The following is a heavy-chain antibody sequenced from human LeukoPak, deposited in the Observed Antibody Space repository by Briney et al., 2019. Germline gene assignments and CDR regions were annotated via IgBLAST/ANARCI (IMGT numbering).Heavy chain of an antibody. CDR1: GFSFSSYW. CDR2: ISDGGDKT. V-gene: IGHV3-23*01. Sequence: GGSLRLSCAASGFSFSSYWMNWVRQAPGKGLEWVSAISDGGDKTFYTSSVKGRFTISRDNSKNTLYLQMTSLRAEDTAVCYCSKSIVVVLAAPYGLDVWGQGTTVTVSS. D-gene: IGHD2-2*01. J-gene: IGHJ6*02. CDR3: SKSIVVVLAAPYGLDV.